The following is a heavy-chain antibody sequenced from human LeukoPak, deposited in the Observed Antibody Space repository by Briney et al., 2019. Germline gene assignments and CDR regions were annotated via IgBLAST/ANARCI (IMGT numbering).Heavy chain of an antibody. CDR1: GGSFIGYY. J-gene: IGHJ4*02. Sequence: PSEPLSLTCAVYGGSFIGYYWSWIRQPPGKGLEWIGEINHSGSTNYNPSLKSRVTISVDTSKNQFSLKLSSVTAADTAVYYCARNPVGQQPGDYWGQGTLVTVSS. CDR2: INHSGST. V-gene: IGHV4-34*01. D-gene: IGHD6-13*01. CDR3: ARNPVGQQPGDY.